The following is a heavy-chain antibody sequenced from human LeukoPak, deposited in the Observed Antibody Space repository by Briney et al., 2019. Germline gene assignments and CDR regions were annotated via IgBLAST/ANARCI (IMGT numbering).Heavy chain of an antibody. CDR1: GFTFSVYS. CDR2: IRDSAT. J-gene: IGHJ3*02. Sequence: GSLRLSCAASGFTFSVYSMNWVRQAPGKGLEWVSYIRDSATYADSVRGRSTISRDNAKNSLYLQMNSLRDEDTAVYYCVRDQFYAFDIWGQGTMVTVSS. CDR3: VRDQFYAFDI. V-gene: IGHV3-48*02.